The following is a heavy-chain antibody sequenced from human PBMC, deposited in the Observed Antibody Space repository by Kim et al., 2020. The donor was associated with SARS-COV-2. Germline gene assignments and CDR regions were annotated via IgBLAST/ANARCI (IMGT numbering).Heavy chain of an antibody. CDR3: ARSGRIRGYYYFMDV. D-gene: IGHD5-18*01. J-gene: IGHJ6*02. CDR1: GGSFSGYS. CDR2: INHSGST. Sequence: SETLSLTCAVYGGSFSGYSWNWIRQPPGKGLEWIGEINHSGSTDYNPSLKSRVTISVDTSKIQFSLKLSSVTAADTAVYYCARSGRIRGYYYFMDVWGQGTTVTVSS. V-gene: IGHV4-34*01.